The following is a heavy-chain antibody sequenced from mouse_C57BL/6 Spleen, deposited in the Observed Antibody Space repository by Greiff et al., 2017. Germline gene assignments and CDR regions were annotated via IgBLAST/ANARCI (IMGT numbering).Heavy chain of an antibody. CDR3: GRFGGYYGAWFAY. CDR2: IRSKSNNYAT. J-gene: IGHJ3*01. D-gene: IGHD2-3*01. V-gene: IGHV10-1*01. Sequence: DVHLVESGGGLVQPKGSLKLSCAASGFSFNTYAMNWVRQAPGKGLEWVARIRSKSNNYATYYADSVKDRFTISRDDSESMLYLQMNNLKTEDTAMYYCGRFGGYYGAWFAYWGQGTLVTVSA. CDR1: GFSFNTYA.